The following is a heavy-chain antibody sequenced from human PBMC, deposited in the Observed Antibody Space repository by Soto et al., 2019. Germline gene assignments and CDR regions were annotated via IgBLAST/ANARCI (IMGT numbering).Heavy chain of an antibody. CDR3: ARVGESYSNGYFDL. V-gene: IGHV3-11*06. Sequence: QVQLVESGGGLVQPGGSLRLSCAASGFAFSDYYMSWIRQAPGKGLEWLSYIRSSGGYTNYADSVKGRFTISRDNAKNSLYLRMNSLRAEDTAVYYCARVGESYSNGYFDLWGRGTLVTVSS. CDR2: IRSSGGYT. CDR1: GFAFSDYY. J-gene: IGHJ2*01. D-gene: IGHD1-26*01.